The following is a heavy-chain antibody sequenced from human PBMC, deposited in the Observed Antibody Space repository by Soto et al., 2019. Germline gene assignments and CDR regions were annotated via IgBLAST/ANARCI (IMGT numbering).Heavy chain of an antibody. D-gene: IGHD6-6*01. J-gene: IGHJ5*02. Sequence: GGSLRLSCAASGFTFSSYSMNWVRQAPGKGLEWVSSISSSSSYIYYADSVKGRFTISRDNAKNSLYLQMNSLRAEDTAVYYCARDPTTLEYSSSPWGQGTLVTV. V-gene: IGHV3-21*01. CDR2: ISSSSSYI. CDR3: ARDPTTLEYSSSP. CDR1: GFTFSSYS.